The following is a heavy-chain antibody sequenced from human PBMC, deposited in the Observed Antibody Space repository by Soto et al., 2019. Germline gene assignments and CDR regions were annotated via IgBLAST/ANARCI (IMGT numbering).Heavy chain of an antibody. D-gene: IGHD4-4*01. V-gene: IGHV1-69*04. Sequence: SVKVSCKASGYTFTSYGIRWVQQAPGQGLEWMGRIIPILGVANYAQKFQGRVTITADKSTSTAYMELSSLRSEDTAVYYCASSHSDYIRSFDYWGQGTLVTVSS. J-gene: IGHJ4*02. CDR2: IIPILGVA. CDR1: GYTFTSYG. CDR3: ASSHSDYIRSFDY.